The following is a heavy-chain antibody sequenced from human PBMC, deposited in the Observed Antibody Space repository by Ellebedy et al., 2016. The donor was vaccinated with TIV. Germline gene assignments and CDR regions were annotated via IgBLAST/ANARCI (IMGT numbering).Heavy chain of an antibody. D-gene: IGHD6-13*01. CDR2: IGCRGGRT. J-gene: IGHJ4*02. CDR1: GFTFYNYV. Sequence: PGGSLRLSCAASGFTFYNYVMSWVRQAPGKGLEWVSAIGCRGGRTYYADSVMGRFTISRDNSKNTLYLQMNSLRPEDTAVYYCAKGSNHLAAACLDFWGQGTLVTVSS. V-gene: IGHV3-23*01. CDR3: AKGSNHLAAACLDF.